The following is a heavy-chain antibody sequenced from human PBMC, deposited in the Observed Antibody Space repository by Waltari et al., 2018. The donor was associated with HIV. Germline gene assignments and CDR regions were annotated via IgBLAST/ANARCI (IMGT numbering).Heavy chain of an antibody. CDR2: VRYDGSHE. V-gene: IGHV3-33*03. J-gene: IGHJ4*03. CDR1: GVNLNIYD. Sequence: QVHVVESGGAVVQPGGSLRLSCTASGVNLNIYDLHWVRQAPGRGLEWVAGVRYDGSHEYYGDAVKGRFTISRDNSKNAIFLEMTVLRLEDTANYHCAKDGAPGRDAVFDTWGQGTLVTV. D-gene: IGHD1-26*01. CDR3: AKDGAPGRDAVFDT.